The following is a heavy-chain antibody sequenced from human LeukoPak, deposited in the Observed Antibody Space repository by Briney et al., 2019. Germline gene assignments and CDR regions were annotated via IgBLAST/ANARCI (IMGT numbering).Heavy chain of an antibody. CDR2: IYYSGST. J-gene: IGHJ5*02. CDR3: ARGSSRYCSGGSCYWFDP. Sequence: PSQTLTLTCTVSGGSISSGGYYWSWIRQHPGKGLEWIGYIYYSGSTYYNPSLKSRVTISVDTSKNQFSLKLSSVTAADTAVYYCARGSSRYCSGGSCYWFDPWGQGTLVTVSS. D-gene: IGHD2-15*01. CDR1: GGSISSGGYY. V-gene: IGHV4-31*03.